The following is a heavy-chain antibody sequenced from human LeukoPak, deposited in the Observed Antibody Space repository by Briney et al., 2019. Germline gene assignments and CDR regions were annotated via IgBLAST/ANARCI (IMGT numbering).Heavy chain of an antibody. Sequence: PGGSLRLSCAASGFTVSSNYMSWVRQAPGKGLEWVSVIYSGGSTYYADSVKGRFTISRDNSKNTLYLQMNSLRAEDTAVYYCAKEAGLAVYYYGMDVWGQGTTVTVSS. CDR2: IYSGGST. CDR1: GFTVSSNY. CDR3: AKEAGLAVYYYGMDV. J-gene: IGHJ6*02. V-gene: IGHV3-66*01. D-gene: IGHD6-19*01.